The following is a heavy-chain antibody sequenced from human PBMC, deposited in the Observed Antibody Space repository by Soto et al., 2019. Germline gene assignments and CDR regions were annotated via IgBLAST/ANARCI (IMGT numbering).Heavy chain of an antibody. J-gene: IGHJ4*02. V-gene: IGHV3-72*01. Sequence: GGSLRLSCAVSGFTLSDHYIDWVRQAPGKGLEWVGRSRDKPQGYSTAYAASVKGRFTTSRDESKNSAYLQMNSLRTEDTAVYYCVRATYFSDSSGYTRCLDYWGQGTLVTVSS. CDR1: GFTLSDHY. CDR2: SRDKPQGYST. D-gene: IGHD3-22*01. CDR3: VRATYFSDSSGYTRCLDY.